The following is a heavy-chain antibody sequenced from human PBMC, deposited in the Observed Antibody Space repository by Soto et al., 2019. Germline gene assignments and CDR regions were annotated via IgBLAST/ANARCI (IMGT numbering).Heavy chain of an antibody. Sequence: QMQLVQSGPEVKKPGTSVKVSCKASGFTFTSSAVQWVRQARGQRLEWIGWIVVGSGNTNYAQKFQERVTITRDMSTSTAYMELSSLRSEDTAVYDCAADRDYGSGSYYVDDAFDIWGQGTMVTVSS. CDR1: GFTFTSSA. J-gene: IGHJ3*02. D-gene: IGHD3-10*01. CDR3: AADRDYGSGSYYVDDAFDI. CDR2: IVVGSGNT. V-gene: IGHV1-58*01.